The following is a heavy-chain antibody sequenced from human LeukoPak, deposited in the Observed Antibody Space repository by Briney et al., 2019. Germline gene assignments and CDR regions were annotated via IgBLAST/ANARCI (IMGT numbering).Heavy chain of an antibody. D-gene: IGHD3-10*01. CDR3: ARDLYYYGSGSDNFLYY. CDR2: INSGGST. V-gene: IGHV3-53*01. CDR1: GFAVSSNC. Sequence: GGSLRLSCAASGFAVSSNCMNWVRQAPGQGLEWVSVINSGGSTHYADSVKGRFTISRDNSKNTLYLQMNSLRAEDTAVYYCARDLYYYGSGSDNFLYYWGQGTLVTVSS. J-gene: IGHJ4*02.